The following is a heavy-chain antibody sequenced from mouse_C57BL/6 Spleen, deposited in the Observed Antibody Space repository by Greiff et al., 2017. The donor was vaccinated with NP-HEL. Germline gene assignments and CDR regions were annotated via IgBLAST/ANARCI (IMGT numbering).Heavy chain of an antibody. V-gene: IGHV1-59*01. J-gene: IGHJ2*01. CDR1: GYTFTSYW. Sequence: QVQLQQPGAELVRPGTSVKLSCKASGYTFTSYWMHWVKQRPGQGLEWIGVIDPSDSYTNYNQKFKGKSTLTVDTSSSTAYMQLSSLTSEDSAVYYCARSIYYGSSSYYFDYWGQGTTLTVSS. D-gene: IGHD1-1*01. CDR3: ARSIYYGSSSYYFDY. CDR2: IDPSDSYT.